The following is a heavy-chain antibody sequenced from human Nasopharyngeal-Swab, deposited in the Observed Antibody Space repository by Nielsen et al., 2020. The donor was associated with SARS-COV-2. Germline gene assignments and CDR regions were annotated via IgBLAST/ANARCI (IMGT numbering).Heavy chain of an antibody. CDR3: ARVAVFQMAPYNDY. D-gene: IGHD5-24*01. Sequence: GESLKISCAASGFTFSDYYMSWIRQAPGKGLEWVSNISSSVTTIYYSDSVKGRFTISRDNAKNSLYLQMNSLRAEDTAVYYCARVAVFQMAPYNDYWGQGTLVTVSS. CDR1: GFTFSDYY. V-gene: IGHV3-11*04. CDR2: ISSSVTTI. J-gene: IGHJ4*02.